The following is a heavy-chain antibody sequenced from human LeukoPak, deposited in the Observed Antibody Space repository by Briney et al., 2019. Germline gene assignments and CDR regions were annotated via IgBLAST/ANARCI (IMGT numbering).Heavy chain of an antibody. Sequence: PGGSLRLSCAASGFTFSSYAMSWVRQAPGKGLEWVSAISGSGGSAYYADSVKGRFTISRDNSKNTLYLQMNSLRAEDTAVYYCATLLGPLIAAAERGDYWGQGTLVTVSS. CDR3: ATLLGPLIAAAERGDY. J-gene: IGHJ4*02. D-gene: IGHD6-13*01. V-gene: IGHV3-23*01. CDR1: GFTFSSYA. CDR2: ISGSGGSA.